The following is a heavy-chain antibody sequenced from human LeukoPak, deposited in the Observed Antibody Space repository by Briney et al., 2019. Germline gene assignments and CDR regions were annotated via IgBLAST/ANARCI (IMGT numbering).Heavy chain of an antibody. J-gene: IGHJ4*02. D-gene: IGHD6-19*01. V-gene: IGHV5-51*01. CDR1: GYSFTSYW. CDR2: IYPGDSDT. Sequence: GESLKISFKGSGYSFTSYWIGWVRPMPGKGLGWMGIIYPGDSDTRYSPSFQGQVTISADKSISTAYLQWRSLKASDTAMYYCARRAYSSGWYRFDYWGQGTLVTVSS. CDR3: ARRAYSSGWYRFDY.